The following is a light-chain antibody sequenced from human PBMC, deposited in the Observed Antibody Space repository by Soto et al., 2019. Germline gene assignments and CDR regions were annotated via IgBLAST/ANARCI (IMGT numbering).Light chain of an antibody. CDR1: HSVSSTS. J-gene: IGKJ3*01. CDR3: QQYGSSLFT. V-gene: IGKV3-20*01. Sequence: DIVLTQSPGTLSLSPGERATLSCRASHSVSSTSLAWYQQKPGQAPRLLIYGTSTRATGIPDRFSGSGSGTEFTLTISRLEPEDFAVYYCQQYGSSLFTFGPGTKVDIK. CDR2: GTS.